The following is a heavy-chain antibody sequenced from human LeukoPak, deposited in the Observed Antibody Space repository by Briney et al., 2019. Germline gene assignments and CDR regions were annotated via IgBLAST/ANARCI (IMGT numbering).Heavy chain of an antibody. CDR2: INHSGST. D-gene: IGHD2-8*01. V-gene: IGHV4-34*01. Sequence: SETLSLTCAVYGESFSGYYWSWIRQPPGKGLEWIGEINHSGSTNYNPSLKSRVTISVDRPKNQFSLKLSSVTAADTAVYYCAFWDAIRSADYWGQGTLVIVSS. CDR1: GESFSGYY. J-gene: IGHJ4*02. CDR3: AFWDAIRSADY.